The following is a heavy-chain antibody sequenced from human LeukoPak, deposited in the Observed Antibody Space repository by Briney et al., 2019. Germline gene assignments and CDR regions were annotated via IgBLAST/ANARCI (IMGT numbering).Heavy chain of an antibody. D-gene: IGHD6-13*01. Sequence: ASVKVSCKASGYTFTGYYMHWVRQAPGQGLEWMGWINPNSGGTNYAQKFQGRVTMTRDTSISTAYMELSRLRSDDTAVYYCARVRGSSWLYDYWGQGTLVTVSS. CDR1: GYTFTGYY. CDR2: INPNSGGT. CDR3: ARVRGSSWLYDY. J-gene: IGHJ4*02. V-gene: IGHV1-2*02.